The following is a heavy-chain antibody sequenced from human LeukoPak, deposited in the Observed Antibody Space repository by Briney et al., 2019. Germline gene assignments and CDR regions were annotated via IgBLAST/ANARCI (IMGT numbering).Heavy chain of an antibody. Sequence: TGGSLRLSCTMSGFRSSNYGLYWVRQAPDKGLEWVAFTRPDKDDKYYSDSVRGRFTISRDNPKNTLYLQMNSLRAEDTAVYYCARPTYSSGWEIQNWGQGTLVTVSS. J-gene: IGHJ4*02. V-gene: IGHV3-30*02. CDR2: TRPDKDDK. CDR3: ARPTYSSGWEIQN. CDR1: GFRSSNYG. D-gene: IGHD6-19*01.